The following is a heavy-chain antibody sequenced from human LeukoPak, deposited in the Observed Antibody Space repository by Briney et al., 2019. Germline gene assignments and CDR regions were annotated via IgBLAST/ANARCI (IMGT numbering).Heavy chain of an antibody. V-gene: IGHV3-21*03. CDR1: GFTFSNYN. CDR3: TTDLPAVGSFIVVVTFSN. Sequence: GGSLRLSCADSGFTFSNYNMNWVRQAPGKAMEWVSSITSSGTYTFYADSVKGRFTISRDNAKNSLYLQMNSLKTEDTAVYYCTTDLPAVGSFIVVVTFSNWGQGTLVTVSS. J-gene: IGHJ4*02. D-gene: IGHD2-21*02. CDR2: ITSSGTYT.